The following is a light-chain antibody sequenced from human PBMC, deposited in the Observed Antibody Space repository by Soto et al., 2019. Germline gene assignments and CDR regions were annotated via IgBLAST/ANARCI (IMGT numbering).Light chain of an antibody. J-gene: IGLJ2*01. CDR3: RSFAGDGNPVL. CDR1: SSDVGGYNY. CDR2: EVT. V-gene: IGLV2-8*01. Sequence: QSALTQPPSASGSLGQSVTISCTGTSSDVGGYNYVSWHQQHPGKAPKVMIYEVTKRPPGVPDRFSGSKSGNTASLTVSGLQAEEEADYYCRSFAGDGNPVLLGGGPKLTAL.